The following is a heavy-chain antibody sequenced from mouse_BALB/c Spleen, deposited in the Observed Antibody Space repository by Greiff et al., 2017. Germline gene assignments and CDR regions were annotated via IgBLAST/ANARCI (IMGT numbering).Heavy chain of an antibody. D-gene: IGHD2-1*01. CDR2: ISSGGSYT. CDR1: GFTFSSYG. V-gene: IGHV5-6*01. CDR3: ARHGDGNPWFAY. Sequence: EVHLVESGGDLVKPGGSLKLSCAASGFTFSSYGMSWVRQTPDKRLEWVATISSGGSYTYYPDSVKGRFTISRDNAKNTLYLQMSSLKSEDTAMYYCARHGDGNPWFAYWGQGTLVTVSA. J-gene: IGHJ3*01.